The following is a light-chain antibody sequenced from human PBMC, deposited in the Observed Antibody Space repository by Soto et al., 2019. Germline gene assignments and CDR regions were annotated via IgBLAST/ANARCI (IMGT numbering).Light chain of an antibody. CDR1: KLGDKY. Sequence: SYELTQPPSVSVYPGQTASITCSGEKLGDKYACWYQQKPGQSPVLVIYQDSKRPSGIPERFSGSNSGNTATLTISGTQAMDEADYYCQAWDSSPGVFGGGTKLTVL. V-gene: IGLV3-1*01. CDR3: QAWDSSPGV. J-gene: IGLJ2*01. CDR2: QDS.